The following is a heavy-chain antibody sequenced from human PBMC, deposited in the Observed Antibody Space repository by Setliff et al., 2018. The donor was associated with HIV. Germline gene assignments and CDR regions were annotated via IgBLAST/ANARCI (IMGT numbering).Heavy chain of an antibody. CDR2: ISHSGST. CDR3: ARGVARQVVIDRWFDP. CDR1: GGSFSDFY. Sequence: ETLSLTCAVFGGSFSDFYWSWIRQPPGKGLEWIGEISHSGSTVYNPSLKSRVTMSVDASKNLVSLNLNSVTAADTAIYYCARGVARQVVIDRWFDPWGQGTPVTVSS. V-gene: IGHV4-34*01. D-gene: IGHD2-21*01. J-gene: IGHJ5*02.